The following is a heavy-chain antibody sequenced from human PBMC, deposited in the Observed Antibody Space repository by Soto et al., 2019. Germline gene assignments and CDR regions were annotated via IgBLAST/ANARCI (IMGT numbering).Heavy chain of an antibody. J-gene: IGHJ5*02. CDR1: GFTFSSYW. D-gene: IGHD6-13*01. CDR3: ARDPFLYSSSWGWFDP. Sequence: GGSLRLSCAASGFTFSSYWMSWVRQAPGEGLEWVANIKQDGSEKYYVDSVKGRFTISRDNAKNSLYLQMNSLRAEDTAVYYCARDPFLYSSSWGWFDPWGQGTMVTVSS. CDR2: IKQDGSEK. V-gene: IGHV3-7*03.